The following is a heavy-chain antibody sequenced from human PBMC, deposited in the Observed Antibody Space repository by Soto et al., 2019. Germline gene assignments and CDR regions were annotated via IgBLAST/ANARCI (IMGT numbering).Heavy chain of an antibody. Sequence: EVQVVESGGGLVKPGGSLRLSCTASGSTFRTYGMNWVRQAPGKGLEWVSSISNSGDYIYYADSVQGRFTISRDNAKNSQYLQMNSLRAEDTAVYFCARDESAGSSIRYWGQGILVTVSS. D-gene: IGHD2-2*01. CDR2: ISNSGDYI. V-gene: IGHV3-21*01. CDR1: GSTFRTYG. CDR3: ARDESAGSSIRY. J-gene: IGHJ4*02.